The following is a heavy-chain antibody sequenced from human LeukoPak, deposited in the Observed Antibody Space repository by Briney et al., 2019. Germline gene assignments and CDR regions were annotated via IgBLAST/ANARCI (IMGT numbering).Heavy chain of an antibody. V-gene: IGHV3-48*01. J-gene: IGHJ4*02. CDR3: ASSDGDPELHYFDY. CDR2: ISSSSSTI. D-gene: IGHD4-17*01. Sequence: PAESLTLSCAAYGFTFSSYSMNWVRQAPGKGLEWVSYISSSSSTIYYADSVKGRFTISRDNAKNSLYLQMNSLRAEDTAVYYCASSDGDPELHYFDYWGQGTLVTVSS. CDR1: GFTFSSYS.